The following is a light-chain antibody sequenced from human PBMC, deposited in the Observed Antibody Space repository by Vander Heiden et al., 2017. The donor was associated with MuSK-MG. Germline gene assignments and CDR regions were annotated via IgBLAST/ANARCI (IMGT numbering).Light chain of an antibody. J-gene: IGKJ4*01. CDR3: QQRSNWPLT. CDR2: DAS. CDR1: QSVSSY. Sequence: EIVLTQSPATLSLSPGERATLSCRASQSVSSYLAWYQQKPAQAPRLLIYDASNRATGIPARFSGSGSGTDFTLTISSLEPKDFAVYYCQQRSNWPLTFGGGTKVEIK. V-gene: IGKV3-11*01.